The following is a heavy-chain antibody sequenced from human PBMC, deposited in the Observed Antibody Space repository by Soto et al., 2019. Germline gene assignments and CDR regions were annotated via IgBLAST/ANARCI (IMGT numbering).Heavy chain of an antibody. Sequence: GASVKVSSKASGGTFSSYAISWVRQAPGQGLEWMGGIIPIFGTANYAQKFQGRVTITADESTSTAYMELSSLRSEDTAVYYCAREGRYSSGFYYGMNVWGQGTTVTVSS. CDR3: AREGRYSSGFYYGMNV. CDR1: GGTFSSYA. V-gene: IGHV1-69*13. J-gene: IGHJ6*02. CDR2: IIPIFGTA. D-gene: IGHD6-19*01.